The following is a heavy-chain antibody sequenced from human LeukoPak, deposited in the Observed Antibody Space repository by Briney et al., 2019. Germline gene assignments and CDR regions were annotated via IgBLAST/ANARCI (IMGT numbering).Heavy chain of an antibody. Sequence: ASVKVSCKASGYTFTDYYMHWVRQAPGQGLEWMGWINTDNGNTNYAQKFRGRVTMTTETSTTTAYMELRSLRSDDTAVYYCARWHYDTNGYYLVDYWGQGTLVTVSS. V-gene: IGHV1-18*04. D-gene: IGHD3-22*01. CDR2: INTDNGNT. CDR3: ARWHYDTNGYYLVDY. J-gene: IGHJ4*02. CDR1: GYTFTDYY.